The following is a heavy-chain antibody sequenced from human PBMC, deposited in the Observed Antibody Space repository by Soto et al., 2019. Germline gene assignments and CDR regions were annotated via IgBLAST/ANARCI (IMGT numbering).Heavy chain of an antibody. Sequence: QVQLVESGGGLVKPGGSLRLSCAASGFTFSDYYMSWIRQAPGKGLEWVSYISSSGSTIYYADSVKDRLPISRDNAKNSVCLQMNSLRAYDTAVYYCAREQYIMNNAFDIWGQGTMVTVSS. CDR1: GFTFSDYY. D-gene: IGHD3-16*01. CDR2: ISSSGSTI. J-gene: IGHJ3*02. V-gene: IGHV3-11*01. CDR3: AREQYIMNNAFDI.